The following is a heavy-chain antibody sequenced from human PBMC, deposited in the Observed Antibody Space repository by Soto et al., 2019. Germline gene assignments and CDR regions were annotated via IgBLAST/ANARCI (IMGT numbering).Heavy chain of an antibody. Sequence: QVQLVESGGGVVQPGRSLRLSCAASGFTFSSYGTHWVRQAPGKGLEWVAVISYDGSNKYTADSVKGRFTISRDNSKNTLYLQMNSLRAEDTAVYYCAKDPTTAAAGTGGWFDPWGQGTLVTVSS. CDR3: AKDPTTAAAGTGGWFDP. J-gene: IGHJ5*02. D-gene: IGHD6-13*01. CDR2: ISYDGSNK. CDR1: GFTFSSYG. V-gene: IGHV3-30*18.